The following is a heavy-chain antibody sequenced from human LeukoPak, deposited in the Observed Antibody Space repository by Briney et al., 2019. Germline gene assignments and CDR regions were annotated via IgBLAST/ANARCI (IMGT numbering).Heavy chain of an antibody. CDR3: ARQSHVRLYWYFDL. Sequence: GESLKISCKGSGYSFTSYWIGWVRQMPGKGLEWMGIIHPGDSETRYSPSFQGQVSISVDKSISTAYLQWSSLKASDTAIYYCARQSHVRLYWYFDLWGRGTLVTVSS. CDR2: IHPGDSET. CDR1: GYSFTSYW. J-gene: IGHJ2*01. D-gene: IGHD3-10*02. V-gene: IGHV5-51*01.